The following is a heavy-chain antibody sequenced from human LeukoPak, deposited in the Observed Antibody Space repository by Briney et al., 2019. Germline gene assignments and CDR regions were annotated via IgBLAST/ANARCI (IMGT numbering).Heavy chain of an antibody. J-gene: IGHJ6*03. V-gene: IGHV4-38-2*01. CDR1: GYSISSGYH. CDR3: ARPRRDYYYYYYMDV. Sequence: KASETLSLTCAVSGYSISSGYHWGWIRQPPGKGLEWIGSIYHSGSTYYNPSLKSRVTISVDTSKNQFSLKLSSVTAADTAVYYCARPRRDYYYYYYMDVWGKGTTVTVSS. CDR2: IYHSGST.